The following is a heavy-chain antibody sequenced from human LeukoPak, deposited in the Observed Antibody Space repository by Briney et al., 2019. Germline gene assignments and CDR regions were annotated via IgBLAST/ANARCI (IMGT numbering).Heavy chain of an antibody. CDR3: ASLNYYDSSGYSDY. CDR1: GYSFTNYA. D-gene: IGHD3-22*01. J-gene: IGHJ4*02. Sequence: ASVKVSCKASGYSFTNYAMNWVRQAPGQGLEWMGWINPNSGGTNYAQKFQGRVTMTRDTSISTAYMELSRLRSDDTAVYYCASLNYYDSSGYSDYWGQGTLVTVSS. V-gene: IGHV1-2*02. CDR2: INPNSGGT.